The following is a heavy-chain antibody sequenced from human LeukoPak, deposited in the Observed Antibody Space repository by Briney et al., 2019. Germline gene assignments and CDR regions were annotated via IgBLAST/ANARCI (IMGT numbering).Heavy chain of an antibody. V-gene: IGHV3-21*01. CDR1: GFTFSSYS. D-gene: IGHD6-13*01. CDR2: ISSSSSYI. J-gene: IGHJ4*02. Sequence: GGSLRLSCAASGFTFSSYSMNWVRQAPGKGLEWVSSISSSSSYIYYADSVKGRFTISRDNAKNSLYLQMNSLRAEVTAVYYCAVSPYSSSWYFYYWGQGTLVTVSS. CDR3: AVSPYSSSWYFYY.